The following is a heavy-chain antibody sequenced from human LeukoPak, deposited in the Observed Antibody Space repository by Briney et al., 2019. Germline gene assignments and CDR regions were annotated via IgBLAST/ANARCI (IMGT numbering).Heavy chain of an antibody. V-gene: IGHV3-30-3*01. CDR1: GFTFSNYA. CDR2: ISYDGGSK. Sequence: PGGSLRLSCAASGFTFSNYAIHWVRQAPGKGLEWVTFISYDGGSKSYADSVKGRFTISRDNSKNTLYLQMNSLRVEDAAVYYCAREYYDSGSYSGNFDYWDQGTLVAVSS. J-gene: IGHJ4*02. D-gene: IGHD3-10*01. CDR3: AREYYDSGSYSGNFDY.